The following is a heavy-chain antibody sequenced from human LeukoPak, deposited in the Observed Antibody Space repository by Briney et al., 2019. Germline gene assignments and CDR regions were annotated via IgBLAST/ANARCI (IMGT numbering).Heavy chain of an antibody. J-gene: IGHJ5*02. V-gene: IGHV3-23*01. CDR3: AKDPYYYDSSGLNWFDP. Sequence: GGSLRLSCAASGFTFSSYAMSWVRQAPGQGLEWVSAISGSGGSTYYADSVKGRFTISRDNSKNTLYLQMNSLRAEDTAVYYCAKDPYYYDSSGLNWFDPWGQGTLVTVSS. D-gene: IGHD3-22*01. CDR2: ISGSGGST. CDR1: GFTFSSYA.